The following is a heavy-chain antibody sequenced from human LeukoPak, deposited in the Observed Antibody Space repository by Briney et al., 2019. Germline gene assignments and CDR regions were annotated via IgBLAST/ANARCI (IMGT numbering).Heavy chain of an antibody. CDR2: ISANGDNT. CDR1: GFTFSNYA. D-gene: IGHD3-10*01. J-gene: IGHJ4*02. CDR3: ANYYGSGSYADY. Sequence: GGSLRLSCAASGFTFSNYAMTWIRQAPGKGLEWVSGISANGDNTYYADSVKGRFSISRDNSKNTLCLQMNSLRAEDTAVYYCANYYGSGSYADYWGQGALVTVSS. V-gene: IGHV3-23*01.